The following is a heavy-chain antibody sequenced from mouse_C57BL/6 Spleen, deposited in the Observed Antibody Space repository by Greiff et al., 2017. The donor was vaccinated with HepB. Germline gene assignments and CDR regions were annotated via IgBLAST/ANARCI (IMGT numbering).Heavy chain of an antibody. CDR3: ARVGSYGSMFDY. V-gene: IGHV5-4*03. CDR1: GFTFSSYA. CDR2: ISDGGSYT. J-gene: IGHJ2*01. D-gene: IGHD1-1*01. Sequence: EVKLVESGGGLVKPGGSLKLSCAASGFTFSSYAMSWVRQTPEKRLEWVATISDGGSYTYYPDNVKGRFTISRDNAKNNLYLQMSHLKSEDTAMYYCARVGSYGSMFDYWGQGTTLTVSS.